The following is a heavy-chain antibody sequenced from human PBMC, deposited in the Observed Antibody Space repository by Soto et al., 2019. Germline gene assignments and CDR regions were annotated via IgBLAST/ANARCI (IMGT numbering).Heavy chain of an antibody. CDR3: ARESGDWPLNWCDP. D-gene: IGHD2-21*02. Sequence: GGSLRLSCAASGFNFSNHWMHWVRQRPAEGLVWVSRITSDGKSKAYAESVKGRFAISRDNSKNTLYPQMSGLTAEDTAVYYCARESGDWPLNWCDPWGQGTLVTVSP. J-gene: IGHJ5*02. CDR1: GFNFSNHW. CDR2: ITSDGKSK. V-gene: IGHV3-74*01.